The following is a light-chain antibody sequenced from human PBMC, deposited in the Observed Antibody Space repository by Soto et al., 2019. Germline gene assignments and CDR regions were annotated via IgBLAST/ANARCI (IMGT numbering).Light chain of an antibody. CDR1: ETVRSN. Sequence: RVMTQSPDTLSVSPGERPTLSCRASETVRSNLAWYQQKPGQAPXXLIYAASTRATGIPARFIGNGSGTEFTLPISSLQSEDFAVDDCQQYNNWWTFGQGTKVDIK. J-gene: IGKJ1*01. V-gene: IGKV3D-15*01. CDR2: AAS. CDR3: QQYNNWWT.